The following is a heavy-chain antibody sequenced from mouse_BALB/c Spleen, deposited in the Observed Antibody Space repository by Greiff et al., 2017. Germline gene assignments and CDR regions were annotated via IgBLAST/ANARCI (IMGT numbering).Heavy chain of an antibody. Sequence: DVMLVESGGGLVKPGGSLKLSCAASGFTFSSYAMSWVRQTPEKRLEWVASISSGGSTYYPDSVKGRFTISRDNARNILYLQMSSLRSEDTAMYYCAREGVYYDYDGGAGAMDYWGQGTSVTVSS. J-gene: IGHJ4*01. CDR1: GFTFSSYA. CDR2: ISSGGST. D-gene: IGHD2-4*01. CDR3: AREGVYYDYDGGAGAMDY. V-gene: IGHV5-6-5*01.